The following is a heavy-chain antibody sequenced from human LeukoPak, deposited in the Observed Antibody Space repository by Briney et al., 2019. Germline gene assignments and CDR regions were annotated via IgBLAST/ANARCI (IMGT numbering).Heavy chain of an antibody. V-gene: IGHV3-48*01. J-gene: IGHJ5*02. CDR3: VRKLYYYDTSPAGWFDP. Sequence: GGSLRLSCAASGFTFSSFNMNWVRHTPGKGLEWISYISSSSSTIYYADSVKGRFTISRDNAKSSLYLQMSSLRAEDTAVYHCVRKLYYYDTSPAGWFDPWGQGTLVTVSS. CDR1: GFTFSSFN. CDR2: ISSSSSTI. D-gene: IGHD3-22*01.